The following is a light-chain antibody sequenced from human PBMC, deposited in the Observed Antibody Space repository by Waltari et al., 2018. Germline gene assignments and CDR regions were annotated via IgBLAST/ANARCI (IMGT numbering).Light chain of an antibody. J-gene: IGKJ1*01. Sequence: EIVLTQPPATLPLSPGESATHSCRASQTVITYLAWYQQKPGQAPRLLISDASNRVPGIPARFSGSGSGTDFTLTISSLEPEDFAVYYCQQRYYWPPWTFGQGTKVELK. CDR2: DAS. CDR3: QQRYYWPPWT. CDR1: QTVITY. V-gene: IGKV3-11*01.